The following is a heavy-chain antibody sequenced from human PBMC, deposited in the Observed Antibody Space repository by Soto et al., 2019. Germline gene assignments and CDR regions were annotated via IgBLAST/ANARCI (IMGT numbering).Heavy chain of an antibody. J-gene: IGHJ5*02. Sequence: GGSLRLSCAASGFTFSTTGMHWVRQAPGKGLEWVAMISHDGGEKYYTDSVKGRFTISRDTSKNTLYLQMNSLRPEDTAMYHCAKDLYGAGWYNYFDPWGQGTLVTVSS. CDR3: AKDLYGAGWYNYFDP. D-gene: IGHD6-19*01. CDR2: ISHDGGEK. V-gene: IGHV3-30*18. CDR1: GFTFSTTG.